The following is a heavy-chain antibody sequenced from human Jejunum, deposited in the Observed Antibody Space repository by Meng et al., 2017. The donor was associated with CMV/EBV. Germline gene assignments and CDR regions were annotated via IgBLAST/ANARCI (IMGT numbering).Heavy chain of an antibody. J-gene: IGHJ4*02. D-gene: IGHD4-17*01. V-gene: IGHV3-72*01. CDR1: GCTFSEHY. CDR3: ATTGPYGAGRIDY. Sequence: SGCTFSEHYMDWVRQAPVKGLEWVGRIRNKDNSYTTEYAASVKGRFSVSRDDSKNLLYLQMNSLKTEDTAVYYCATTGPYGAGRIDYWGQGTLVTVSS. CDR2: IRNKDNSYTT.